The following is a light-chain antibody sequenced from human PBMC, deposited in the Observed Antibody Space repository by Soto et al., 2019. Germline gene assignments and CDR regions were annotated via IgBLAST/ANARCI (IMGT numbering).Light chain of an antibody. CDR2: ADN. J-gene: IGLJ2*01. CDR1: TPNIGSNT. V-gene: IGLV1-44*01. Sequence: QSVLTQPPSASETPGQRVIISCSGSTPNIGSNTVNWYQQLPGSAPKLLIYADNRRPSGVPDRFSGSKSGTSASLAISGLQSEDEANDYCAAWDDSLDGVFFGGGTKLTV. CDR3: AAWDDSLDGVF.